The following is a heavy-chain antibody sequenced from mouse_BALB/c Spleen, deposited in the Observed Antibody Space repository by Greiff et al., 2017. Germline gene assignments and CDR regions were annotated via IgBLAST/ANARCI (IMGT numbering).Heavy chain of an antibody. CDR3: ASYGNAMDY. CDR1: GYTFTSYW. CDR2: INPSTGYT. V-gene: IGHV1-7*01. J-gene: IGHJ4*01. Sequence: VQLQQSGAELAKPGASVKMSCKASGYTFTSYWMHWVKQRPGQGLEWIGYINPSTGYTEYNQKFKDKATLTADKSSSTAYMQLSSLTSEDSAVYYCASYGNAMDYWGQGTSVTVSS. D-gene: IGHD1-1*01.